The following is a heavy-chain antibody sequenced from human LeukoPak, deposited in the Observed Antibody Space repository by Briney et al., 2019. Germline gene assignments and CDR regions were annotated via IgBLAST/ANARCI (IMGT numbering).Heavy chain of an antibody. J-gene: IGHJ4*02. Sequence: SETLSLTCAVSGDSISSGSYYWSWIRQPAGKGLEWIGRIYTSGSTNYNPSLKSRVTISVDTSKNQFSLKLSSVTAADTAVYYCAREEITYYYDSSGYQPFDYWGQGTLVTVSS. D-gene: IGHD3-22*01. CDR1: GDSISSGSYY. V-gene: IGHV4-61*02. CDR2: IYTSGST. CDR3: AREEITYYYDSSGYQPFDY.